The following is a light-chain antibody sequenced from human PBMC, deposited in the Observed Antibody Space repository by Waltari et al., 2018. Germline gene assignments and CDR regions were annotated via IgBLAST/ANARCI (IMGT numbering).Light chain of an antibody. J-gene: IGLJ3*02. CDR3: QVWYSSSDHPWV. Sequence: SYVLTQPPSMSVPPGETASISCGGYNIETKSVHWYQQRPGQAPVLVMYYDSDRPSGIPERFSGSNTGDTATLTISRIEAGDEADYYCQVWYSSSDHPWVFGGGTKLTVL. V-gene: IGLV3-21*04. CDR2: YDS. CDR1: NIETKS.